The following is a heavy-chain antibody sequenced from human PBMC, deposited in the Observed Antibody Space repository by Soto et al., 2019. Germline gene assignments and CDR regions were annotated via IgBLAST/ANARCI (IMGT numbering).Heavy chain of an antibody. CDR2: ISSSGDKT. J-gene: IGHJ4*02. Sequence: EVQLLESGGALVQPGGSLRLSCAASGFIFNNYGMSWVRQAPGKGLEWVSTISSSGDKTYYAESVKGRFTISRDNSKNPLYLQMDNLMSEDTAVYYCAPLAVAGPNFDYWGQGTLVTVSS. D-gene: IGHD6-19*01. CDR3: APLAVAGPNFDY. CDR1: GFIFNNYG. V-gene: IGHV3-23*01.